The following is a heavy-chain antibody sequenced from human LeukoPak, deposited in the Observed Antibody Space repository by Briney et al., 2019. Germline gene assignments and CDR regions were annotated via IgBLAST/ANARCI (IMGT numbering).Heavy chain of an antibody. CDR1: GYTFTSYG. V-gene: IGHV1-18*01. CDR2: ISACNGNT. D-gene: IGHD3-3*01. CDR3: ARVGAIFGVVISYFDY. J-gene: IGHJ4*02. Sequence: ASVKVSCKASGYTFTSYGISWVRQAPGQGLEWMGWISACNGNTNYAQKLQGRVTMTTDTSTSTAYMELRSLRSDDTAVYYCARVGAIFGVVISYFDYWGQGTLVTVSS.